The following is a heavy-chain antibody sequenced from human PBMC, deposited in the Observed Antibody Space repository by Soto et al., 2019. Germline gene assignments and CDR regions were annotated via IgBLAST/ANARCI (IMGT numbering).Heavy chain of an antibody. CDR3: ARHPSDSYGSLVDY. D-gene: IGHD5-18*01. V-gene: IGHV5-51*01. J-gene: IGHJ4*02. CDR2: IYPGDSDT. CDR1: GYSFTSYC. Sequence: GGSLKISCKGSGYSFTSYCNGWVRQMPGKGLEWMGIIYPGDSDTRYSPSFQGQVTISADKSISTAYLQWSSLNASDIAMYYCARHPSDSYGSLVDYWGQGTLVTVSS.